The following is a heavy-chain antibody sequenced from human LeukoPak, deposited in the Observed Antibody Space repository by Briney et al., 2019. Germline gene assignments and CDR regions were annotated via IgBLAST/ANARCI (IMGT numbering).Heavy chain of an antibody. V-gene: IGHV3-48*01. D-gene: IGHD6-13*01. CDR3: ARAKTSGLAAAADY. CDR2: ISGSSSTI. J-gene: IGHJ4*02. CDR1: GFTFSSYS. Sequence: GGSLRLSCAASGFTFSSYSMNWVRQAPGKGLEWVSYISGSSSTIYYADSVKGRFTISRDNAKNSLYLQMNSLRSDDTAVYYCARAKTSGLAAAADYWGQGTLVTVSS.